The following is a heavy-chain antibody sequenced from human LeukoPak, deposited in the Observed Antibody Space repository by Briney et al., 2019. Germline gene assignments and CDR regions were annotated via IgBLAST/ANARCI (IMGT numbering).Heavy chain of an antibody. D-gene: IGHD6-19*01. CDR3: AKAKYSSGREAIYYYYGMDV. CDR1: GFTFSDYY. V-gene: IGHV3-11*01. J-gene: IGHJ6*02. Sequence: GGSLRLSCAASGFTFSDYYMSWIRQAPGKGLEWVSYISSSGSTIYYVDSVKGRFTISRDNAKNSLYLQMNSLRAEDTAVYYCAKAKYSSGREAIYYYYGMDVWGQGTTVTVSS. CDR2: ISSSGSTI.